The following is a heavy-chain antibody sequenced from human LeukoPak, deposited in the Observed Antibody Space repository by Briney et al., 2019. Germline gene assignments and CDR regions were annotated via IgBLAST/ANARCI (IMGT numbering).Heavy chain of an antibody. J-gene: IGHJ4*02. Sequence: GGSLRLSCAASGFTFRTYWMSWVRQTPGKGLEWVAKIKPDGSEKSYVDSVKGRFTISRDNAKTSVYLQMNSLRVEDTAVYYCARVQLADIYWGQGALVTVSS. CDR3: ARVQLADIY. V-gene: IGHV3-7*01. CDR2: IKPDGSEK. D-gene: IGHD2-2*01. CDR1: GFTFRTYW.